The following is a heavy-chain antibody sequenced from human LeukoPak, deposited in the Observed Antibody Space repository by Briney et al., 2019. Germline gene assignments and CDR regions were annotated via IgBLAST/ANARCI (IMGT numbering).Heavy chain of an antibody. CDR1: GGSISSYY. D-gene: IGHD3-10*01. CDR2: IYYSGST. CDR3: ARDASGPIDY. Sequence: SETLSLTCTVSGGSISSYYWSWIRQPPGKGPEWIGYIYYSGSTNYNPSLKSRVTISVDTSKNQFSLKLSSVTAADTAVYYCARDASGPIDYWGQGTLVTVSS. V-gene: IGHV4-59*01. J-gene: IGHJ4*02.